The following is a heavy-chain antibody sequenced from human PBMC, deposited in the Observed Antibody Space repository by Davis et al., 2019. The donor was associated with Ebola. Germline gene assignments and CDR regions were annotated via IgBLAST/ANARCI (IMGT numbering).Heavy chain of an antibody. CDR2: ISGTGADT. CDR3: AKQGYCSGGSCPYYYYGMDV. Sequence: GESLKISCVASGFTFSSYAMNWVRQAPGKGLEWVSGISGTGADTYYADSVKGRFTISRDNSKNTLYLQMNSLRAEDTAVYYCAKQGYCSGGSCPYYYYGMDVWGQGTTVTVSS. CDR1: GFTFSSYA. V-gene: IGHV3-23*01. D-gene: IGHD2-15*01. J-gene: IGHJ6*02.